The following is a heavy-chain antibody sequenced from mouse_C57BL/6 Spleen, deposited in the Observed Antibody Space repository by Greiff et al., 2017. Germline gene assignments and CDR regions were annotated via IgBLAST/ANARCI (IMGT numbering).Heavy chain of an antibody. J-gene: IGHJ4*01. Sequence: QVQLQQSGPELVKPGASVKISCKASGYAFSSSWMNWVKQRPGTGLEWIGRIYPGDGDTNYNGKFKGKATLTADKSSSTAYMQLSSLTSEDSAVXFCAREGITTVVAPYYAMDYWGQGTSVTVSS. D-gene: IGHD1-1*01. V-gene: IGHV1-82*01. CDR2: IYPGDGDT. CDR1: GYAFSSSW. CDR3: AREGITTVVAPYYAMDY.